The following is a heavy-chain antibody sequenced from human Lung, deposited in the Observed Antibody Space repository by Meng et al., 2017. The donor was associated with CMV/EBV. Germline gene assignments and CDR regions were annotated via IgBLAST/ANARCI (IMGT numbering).Heavy chain of an antibody. J-gene: IGHJ4*02. D-gene: IGHD2-2*01. CDR1: GFTFNTYW. CDR3: ARDPRVKSYVVVPAASDH. V-gene: IGHV3-7*01. Sequence: GGSLRLXCVASGFTFNTYWMSWVRQAPGKGLEWVANIKQDGSEKYYVGSVKGRFTISRDNAKNSLYLQMNSLKAEDTAVYYCARDPRVKSYVVVPAASDHWXQGTXVTVSS. CDR2: IKQDGSEK.